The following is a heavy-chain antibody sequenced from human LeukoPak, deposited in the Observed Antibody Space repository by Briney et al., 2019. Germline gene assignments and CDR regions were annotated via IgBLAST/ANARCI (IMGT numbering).Heavy chain of an antibody. D-gene: IGHD2-21*01. CDR2: IAVYNANT. CDR3: ARDFAGLFDY. Sequence: APVKVSCKASGYTFSKYGISWVRQAPGQGLGWMGWIAVYNANTNYAQNLQDRVTMTTDTATSTAYMELGSLRSDDTAMYYCARDFAGLFDYWGQGTLVTVSS. V-gene: IGHV1-18*01. CDR1: GYTFSKYG. J-gene: IGHJ4*02.